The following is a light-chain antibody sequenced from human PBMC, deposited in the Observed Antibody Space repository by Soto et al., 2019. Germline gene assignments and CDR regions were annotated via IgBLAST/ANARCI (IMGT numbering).Light chain of an antibody. CDR1: SSNIGTTY. CDR3: ASWDDSLSIWV. V-gene: IGLV1-47*01. CDR2: RTD. Sequence: QSVLTQPPSASGSPGQRVTISCSGSSSNIGTTYVYWFQQLPGTTPKLLIYRTDQRPSGVPDRFSGSKSGTSASLAINGLRSEDAADYYCASWDDSLSIWVFGGGTKLTVL. J-gene: IGLJ3*02.